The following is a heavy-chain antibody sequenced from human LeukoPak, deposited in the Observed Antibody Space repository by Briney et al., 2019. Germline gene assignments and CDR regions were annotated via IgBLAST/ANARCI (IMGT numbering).Heavy chain of an antibody. Sequence: GGSLRLSCAASGFTFSSYSMNWVRQAPGKGLEWVSYISSSSSTIYYADSVKGRFTISRDNAKNSLYLQMNSLRDEDTAVYYCARVNRAYSGYDSFDYWGQGTLVTVSS. D-gene: IGHD5-12*01. CDR1: GFTFSSYS. CDR2: ISSSSSTI. CDR3: ARVNRAYSGYDSFDY. V-gene: IGHV3-48*02. J-gene: IGHJ4*02.